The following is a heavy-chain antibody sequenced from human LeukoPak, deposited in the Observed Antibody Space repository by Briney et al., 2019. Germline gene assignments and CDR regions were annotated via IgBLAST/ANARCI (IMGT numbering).Heavy chain of an antibody. CDR2: IYTTGST. V-gene: IGHV4-4*07. CDR3: TRDTSTICFDY. Sequence: SETLSLTCTVSGGSISSYYWSWIRQPAGKGLEWIGRIYTTGSTNYNPSLKSRVTMSVDTSKNQFSLKLSSVTAEDTAVYYCTRDTSTICFDYWGQGTLVTVSS. J-gene: IGHJ4*02. D-gene: IGHD2-2*01. CDR1: GGSISSYY.